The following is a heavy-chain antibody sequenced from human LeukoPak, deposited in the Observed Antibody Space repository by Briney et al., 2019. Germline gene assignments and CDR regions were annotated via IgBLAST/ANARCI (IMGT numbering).Heavy chain of an antibody. Sequence: GGSLRLSCTASGFTFGDYAMSWFRQAPGKGLEWVGFIRSKAYGGTTEYAASVKGRFTISRDDSKSIAYLQMNSLKTEDTAVYYCHVFDIVVVPATGYNWFDPWGQGTLVTVSS. CDR2: IRSKAYGGTT. V-gene: IGHV3-49*03. J-gene: IGHJ5*02. D-gene: IGHD2-2*01. CDR1: GFTFGDYA. CDR3: HVFDIVVVPATGYNWFDP.